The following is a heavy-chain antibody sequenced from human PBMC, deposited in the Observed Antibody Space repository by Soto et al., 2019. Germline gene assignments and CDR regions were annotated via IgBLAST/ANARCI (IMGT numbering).Heavy chain of an antibody. J-gene: IGHJ6*02. CDR3: ARDGVGYCSSTSCHYYYYGMDV. CDR2: ISYDGSNK. CDR1: GFTFSSYA. D-gene: IGHD2-2*01. Sequence: QVQLVESGGGVVQPGRSLSLSCAASGFTFSSYAMHWGRQAPDKGLEWVAVISYDGSNKYYADSVKGRFTISRDNSKNTLYLQMTSLRAEDTAVYYCARDGVGYCSSTSCHYYYYGMDVWGQGTTVTVSS. V-gene: IGHV3-30-3*01.